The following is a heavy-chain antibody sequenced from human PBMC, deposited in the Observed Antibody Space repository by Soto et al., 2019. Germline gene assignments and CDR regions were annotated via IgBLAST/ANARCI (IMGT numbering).Heavy chain of an antibody. CDR3: ARGGSWFDP. Sequence: PSETLSLTCTVSSGSASPHYWSWLRQSPGKGLGWIAYIYFTGSTNYNPSLKSRVTISIDTSTNQFSLKLASVTAADTAVYYCARGGSWFDPWGQGTLVTVSS. V-gene: IGHV4-59*02. CDR2: IYFTGST. J-gene: IGHJ5*02. CDR1: SGSASPHY.